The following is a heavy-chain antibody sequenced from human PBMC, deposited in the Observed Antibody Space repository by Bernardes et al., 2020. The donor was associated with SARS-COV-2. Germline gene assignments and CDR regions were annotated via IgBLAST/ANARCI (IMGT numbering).Heavy chain of an antibody. CDR2: VNSDGSRI. Sequence: GALILSCAASGFTVRVSWMHWVRQAPGQGLVWVARVNSDGSRITYADSVKGRFTISRDNAKNTLYLQMNSLRAEDTAVYYCAREEGYVLGLSYHYYGMDVWGQGTTVTVSS. D-gene: IGHD5-12*01. J-gene: IGHJ6*02. V-gene: IGHV3-74*03. CDR1: GFTVRVSW. CDR3: AREEGYVLGLSYHYYGMDV.